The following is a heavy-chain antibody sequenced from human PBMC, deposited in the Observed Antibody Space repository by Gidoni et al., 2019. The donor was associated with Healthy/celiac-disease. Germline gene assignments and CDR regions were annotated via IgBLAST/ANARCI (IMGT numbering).Heavy chain of an antibody. CDR1: GGPISSSSYY. CDR2: IYYSGST. V-gene: IGHV4-39*01. D-gene: IGHD3-3*01. J-gene: IGHJ4*02. CDR3: ARQGAYYDFWSGYDYFDY. Sequence: QLQLQESSPGLVKPSETLSLTCTVSGGPISSSSYYWGWIRQPPGKGLEWIGSIYYSGSTYYNPSLKSRVTISVDTSKNQFSLKLSSVTAADTAVYYCARQGAYYDFWSGYDYFDYWGQGTLVTVSS.